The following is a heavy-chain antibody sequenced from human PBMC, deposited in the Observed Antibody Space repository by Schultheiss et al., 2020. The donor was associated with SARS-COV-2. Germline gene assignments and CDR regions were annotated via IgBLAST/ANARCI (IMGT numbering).Heavy chain of an antibody. Sequence: GESLKISCAASGFTFSSYGMHWVRQAPGKGLEWVAVISYDGSNKYYADSVKGRFTISRDNSKNTLYLQMNSLRAEDTAVYYCAADSSGHYYWGQGTLVTVSS. CDR2: ISYDGSNK. CDR3: AADSSGHYY. CDR1: GFTFSSYG. V-gene: IGHV3-30*03. J-gene: IGHJ4*02. D-gene: IGHD3-22*01.